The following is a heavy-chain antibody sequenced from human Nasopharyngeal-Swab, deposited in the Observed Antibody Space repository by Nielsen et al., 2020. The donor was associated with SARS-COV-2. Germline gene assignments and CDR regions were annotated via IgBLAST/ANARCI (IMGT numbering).Heavy chain of an antibody. CDR3: ARRGLKLRGYYYYYMDV. J-gene: IGHJ6*03. CDR1: GYTFTSYG. CDR2: ISAYNGNT. D-gene: IGHD1-7*01. V-gene: IGHV1-18*01. Sequence: ASVKVSCKASGYTFTSYGISWVRQAPGQGLEWMGWISAYNGNTNYAQKLQGRVTMTTDTSTSTAYMELRSLRSDDTAVYYCARRGLKLRGYYYYYMDVWGKGTTVTVSS.